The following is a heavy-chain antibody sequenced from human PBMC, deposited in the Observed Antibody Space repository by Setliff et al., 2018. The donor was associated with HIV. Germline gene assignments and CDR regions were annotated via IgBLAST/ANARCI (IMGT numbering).Heavy chain of an antibody. CDR3: ARPRSGGSGSYSWFDP. CDR2: VNAGNGYR. V-gene: IGHV1-3*01. J-gene: IGHJ5*02. Sequence: ASVKVSCKASGYTFTSYAMHWVRQAAGQRLEWMGWVNAGNGYRKYSQKFQGRVTITRDTSANTAYMALSSLRSEDTAVYDCARPRSGGSGSYSWFDPWGQGTLVTVSS. CDR1: GYTFTSYA. D-gene: IGHD3-10*01.